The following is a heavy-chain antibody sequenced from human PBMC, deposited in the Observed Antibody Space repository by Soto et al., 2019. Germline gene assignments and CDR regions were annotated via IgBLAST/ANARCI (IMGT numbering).Heavy chain of an antibody. Sequence: LSETLSLTCTVSGGSIISGDYYWSLIRQPPGKGLEWIGYIYYSGSTYYNPSLKSRVTISVDTSKNQFSLKLSSVTAADTAVYYCARGAPYYDILTGYSQYYYYGMDVWGQGTTVTVS. CDR1: GGSIISGDYY. CDR3: ARGAPYYDILTGYSQYYYYGMDV. J-gene: IGHJ6*02. CDR2: IYYSGST. V-gene: IGHV4-30-4*01. D-gene: IGHD3-9*01.